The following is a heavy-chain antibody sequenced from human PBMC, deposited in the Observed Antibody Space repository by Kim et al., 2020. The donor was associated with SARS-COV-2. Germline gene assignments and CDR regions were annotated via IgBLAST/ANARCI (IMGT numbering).Heavy chain of an antibody. CDR3: ARDARITMIVVGDAFDI. D-gene: IGHD3-22*01. V-gene: IGHV1-3*01. CDR1: GYTFTSYA. J-gene: IGHJ3*02. Sequence: ASVKVSCKASGYTFTSYAMHWVRQAPGQRLEWMGWINAGNGNTKYSQKFQGRVTITRDTSASTAYMELSSLRSEDTAVYYCARDARITMIVVGDAFDIWGQGTMVTVSS. CDR2: INAGNGNT.